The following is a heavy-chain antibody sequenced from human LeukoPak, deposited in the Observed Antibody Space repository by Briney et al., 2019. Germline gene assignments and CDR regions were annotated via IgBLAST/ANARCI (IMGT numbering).Heavy chain of an antibody. CDR2: IWYDGSNK. Sequence: GGSLRLSCAASGFTVSSYGMHWVRRAPGKGLEWVAVIWYDGSNKYYADSVKGRFTISRDNSKNTLYLQMNSLRAEDTAVYYCAKDFSIAVAGGSTCLDYWGQGTLVTVSS. D-gene: IGHD6-19*01. CDR3: AKDFSIAVAGGSTCLDY. V-gene: IGHV3-33*06. J-gene: IGHJ4*02. CDR1: GFTVSSYG.